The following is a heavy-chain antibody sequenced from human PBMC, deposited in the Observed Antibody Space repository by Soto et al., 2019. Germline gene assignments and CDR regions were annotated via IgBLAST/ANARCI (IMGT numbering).Heavy chain of an antibody. CDR1: GFTFSNYW. CDR3: ARRATTSAGYFDL. J-gene: IGHJ2*01. D-gene: IGHD1-26*01. V-gene: IGHV3-7*01. CDR2: IKQDGSEK. Sequence: GGSLRLSCAASGFTFSNYWMSWVRQAPGKGLEWVANIKQDGSEKNYKDSVKGRLTISRDNAKNSLSLQMNSLRVEDTAVYYCARRATTSAGYFDLWGRGTLVTVSS.